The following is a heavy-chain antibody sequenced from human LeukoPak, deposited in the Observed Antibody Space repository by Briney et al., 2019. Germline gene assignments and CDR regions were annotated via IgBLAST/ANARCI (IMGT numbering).Heavy chain of an antibody. CDR2: MNPNSGNT. D-gene: IGHD6-19*01. J-gene: IGHJ5*02. Sequence: ASVKVSCKASGYTFTSYDINWVRQATGQGLEWMGWMNPNSGNTGYAQKFQGRVTMTRNTSISTAYMELSSLRSEDTAVYYCARGRGIAVVGTRNWFDPWGQGTLVTVSS. CDR3: ARGRGIAVVGTRNWFDP. V-gene: IGHV1-8*01. CDR1: GYTFTSYD.